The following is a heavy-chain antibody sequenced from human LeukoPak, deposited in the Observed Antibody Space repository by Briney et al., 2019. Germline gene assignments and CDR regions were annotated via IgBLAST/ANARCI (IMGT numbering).Heavy chain of an antibody. CDR3: ARDRYDSTQLNWFDP. V-gene: IGHV6-1*01. CDR2: TYYRSKWYN. Sequence: SQTLSLTCAISGDSVSSNSAAWNWIRQSPSRGLEWPGRTYYRSKWYNGYAVSVKSRITINPDTSKNQFSLQLNSVTPEDTAVYYCARDRYDSTQLNWFDPWGQGTLVTVSS. CDR1: GDSVSSNSAA. J-gene: IGHJ5*02. D-gene: IGHD3-22*01.